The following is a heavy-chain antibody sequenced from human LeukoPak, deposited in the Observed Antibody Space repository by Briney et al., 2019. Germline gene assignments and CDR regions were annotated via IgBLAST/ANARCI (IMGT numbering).Heavy chain of an antibody. V-gene: IGHV4-59*08. CDR1: GGSISSYY. CDR2: IYYSGST. Sequence: SETLSLTCTVSGGSISSYYWSWIRQPPGKGLEWIGYIYYSGSTNYNPSLKSRVTISVDTSKNQFSLKLSSVTAADTAVYYCARRWQFCSGDICYSTWFDPWGQGTLVTVSS. D-gene: IGHD2-15*01. J-gene: IGHJ5*02. CDR3: ARRWQFCSGDICYSTWFDP.